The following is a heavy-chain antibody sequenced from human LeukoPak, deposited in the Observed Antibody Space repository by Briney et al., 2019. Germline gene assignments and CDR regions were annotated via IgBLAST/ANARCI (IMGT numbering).Heavy chain of an antibody. CDR2: INPSGGST. J-gene: IGHJ4*02. CDR3: ARAHYYDSSGYDFPFDY. V-gene: IGHV1-46*01. Sequence: GASVKVSCKASGYTFTSYYMHWVRQAPGQGLEWMGIINPSGGSTSYAQKFQGRVTMTRDTSTSTAYMELSSLRSEDTAVYYCARAHYYDSSGYDFPFDYWGQGTLVTVSS. CDR1: GYTFTSYY. D-gene: IGHD3-22*01.